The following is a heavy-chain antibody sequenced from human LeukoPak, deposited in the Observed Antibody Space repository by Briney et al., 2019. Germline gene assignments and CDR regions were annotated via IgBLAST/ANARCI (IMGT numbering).Heavy chain of an antibody. Sequence: ASVKVSCKASEYTFTDSYIHWVRQAPGQGLEWMGWINPNSGGTNYAQKFQGRVTMTRDTSISTAYMELSRLRSDDTAVYYCARDDTPPDAFDIWGQGTMVTVSS. D-gene: IGHD2-2*02. J-gene: IGHJ3*02. CDR3: ARDDTPPDAFDI. V-gene: IGHV1-2*02. CDR2: INPNSGGT. CDR1: EYTFTDSY.